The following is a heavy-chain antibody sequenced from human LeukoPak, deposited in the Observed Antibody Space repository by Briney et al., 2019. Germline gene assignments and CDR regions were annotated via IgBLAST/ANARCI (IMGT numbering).Heavy chain of an antibody. Sequence: GGPLSPSCEASGFPFSSYAMSWVRQAPGKGLEWFSAVRGGGGSTYYADSVKGRFTISRDNSKNTLYLQMNSLRAEDTAVYYCAKGRRGSSSWSSAEYFQHWGQGTLVTVSS. D-gene: IGHD6-13*01. CDR2: VRGGGGST. V-gene: IGHV3-23*01. CDR3: AKGRRGSSSWSSAEYFQH. J-gene: IGHJ1*01. CDR1: GFPFSSYA.